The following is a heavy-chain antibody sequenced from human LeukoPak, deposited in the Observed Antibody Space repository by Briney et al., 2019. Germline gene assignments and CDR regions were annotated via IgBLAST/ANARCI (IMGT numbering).Heavy chain of an antibody. J-gene: IGHJ3*02. CDR1: GFIFSSYA. V-gene: IGHV3-23*01. Sequence: GGSLRLSCAASGFIFSSYAMNWVRQAPGKGLGWVSGISGLGDSTYYADSVKGRFTISRGNSKNTLYLQMNSLRAEDTAVYYCAKKVGGVYAFDIWGQGTMATVSS. D-gene: IGHD3-16*01. CDR2: ISGLGDST. CDR3: AKKVGGVYAFDI.